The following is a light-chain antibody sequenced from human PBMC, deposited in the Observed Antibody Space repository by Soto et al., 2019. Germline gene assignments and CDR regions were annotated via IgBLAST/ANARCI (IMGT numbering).Light chain of an antibody. CDR2: DAS. CDR3: QQYNNWPRT. Sequence: EIVLTQSPDTLSLTPGERATLSCRASQSVTTYLAWYQQKPGQAPRLLIYDASNRATGIPDRFSGSGSGTDFTLTISSLQSEDFAVYYCQQYNNWPRTFGQRTKV. V-gene: IGKV3-11*01. CDR1: QSVTTY. J-gene: IGKJ1*01.